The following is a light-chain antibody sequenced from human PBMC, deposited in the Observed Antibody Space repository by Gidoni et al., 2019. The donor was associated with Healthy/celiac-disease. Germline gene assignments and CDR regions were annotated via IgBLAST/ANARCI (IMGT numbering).Light chain of an antibody. V-gene: IGKV3-15*01. J-gene: IGKJ2*03. CDR1: QSVSSN. Sequence: DIVMTQSPATLSVSPGERATLSCRASQSVSSNLAWYQQKPGQAPRLLIYGASTRATGIPAGFSGSGSGTEFTLTISSLQSEDFAVYYCQQYNNWPRSFGQGTKLEIK. CDR2: GAS. CDR3: QQYNNWPRS.